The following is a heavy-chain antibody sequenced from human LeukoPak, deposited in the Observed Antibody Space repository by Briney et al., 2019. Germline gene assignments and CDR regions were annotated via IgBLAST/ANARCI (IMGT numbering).Heavy chain of an antibody. CDR2: IYPGDSDT. CDR3: ARAAAYYASNSYPLDY. D-gene: IGHD3-16*01. CDR1: GYSFTSYW. Sequence: GESLKISCKGSGYSFTSYWIGWVRQMPGKGLEWMGIIYPGDSDTRYSPSFQGQVTISADKSLNTAYVQWSSLKASDTAMYYRARAAAYYASNSYPLDYWGQGTLVTVSS. V-gene: IGHV5-51*01. J-gene: IGHJ4*01.